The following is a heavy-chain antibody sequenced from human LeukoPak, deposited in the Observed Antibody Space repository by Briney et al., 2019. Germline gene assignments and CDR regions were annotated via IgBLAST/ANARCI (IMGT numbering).Heavy chain of an antibody. J-gene: IGHJ5*02. D-gene: IGHD3-10*01. CDR2: IYHSGST. V-gene: IGHV4-4*02. CDR1: GGSISSSNW. CDR3: ATYWGDGSGSWAYNWFDP. Sequence: SGTLSLTCAVSGGSISSSNWWSWVRQPPGKGLEWIGEIYHSGSTNYNPSLKSRVTISVDKSKNQFSLKLSSVTAADTAVYYCATYWGDGSGSWAYNWFDPWGQGTLVTVSS.